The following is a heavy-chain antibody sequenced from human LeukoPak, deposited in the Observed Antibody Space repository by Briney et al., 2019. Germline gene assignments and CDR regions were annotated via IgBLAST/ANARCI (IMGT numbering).Heavy chain of an antibody. J-gene: IGHJ4*02. V-gene: IGHV1-69*04. CDR3: ARGQETDREPLHFDY. Sequence: SVTVSFTASGGTFSSYAISWVRQAPGQGHEWMGRIIPILGIANYAQKFQGRVTITADKSTSTAYMELSSLRSEDTAVYYCARGQETDREPLHFDYWGQGTLVTVSS. CDR2: IIPILGIA. CDR1: GGTFSSYA. D-gene: IGHD1-26*01.